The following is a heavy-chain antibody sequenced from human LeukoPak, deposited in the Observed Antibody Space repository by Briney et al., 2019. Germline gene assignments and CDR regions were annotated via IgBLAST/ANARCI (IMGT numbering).Heavy chain of an antibody. J-gene: IGHJ4*02. Sequence: GGSLRLSCAASGFTVSSNYMSWVRQAPGKGLEWVSVIYSGGSTYYADSVKGRFTISRDNSKNTLYLQMNSVRAEDTAVYYRAKVAFRSSSYISGIEYWGQGTLVTVSS. CDR1: GFTVSSNY. D-gene: IGHD6-6*01. V-gene: IGHV3-53*01. CDR3: AKVAFRSSSYISGIEY. CDR2: IYSGGST.